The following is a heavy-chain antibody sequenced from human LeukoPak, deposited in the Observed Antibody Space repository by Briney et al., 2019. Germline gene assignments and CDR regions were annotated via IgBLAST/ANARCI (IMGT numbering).Heavy chain of an antibody. V-gene: IGHV1-8*01. D-gene: IGHD3-10*01. CDR1: GYTFTSYD. J-gene: IGHJ6*02. CDR3: ARSLSMIREDMYYYGMDV. Sequence: ASVKVSCKASGYTFTSYDINWVRQATGQGREWMGWMSPNSGNTGSSQKFQGRVAMTSNTSISTAYMELSSLRSEDTAVYYCARSLSMIREDMYYYGMDVWGQGTTVTVS. CDR2: MSPNSGNT.